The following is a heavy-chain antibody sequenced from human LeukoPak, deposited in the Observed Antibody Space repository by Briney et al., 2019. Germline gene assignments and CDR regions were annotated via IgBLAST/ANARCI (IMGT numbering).Heavy chain of an antibody. V-gene: IGHV4-39*07. CDR3: ARDPGTTGMTYYYYYYMDV. Sequence: PSETLSLTCTVSGGCITSSSYYWGWIRQPPGKGLQWIRSIYDSGSTYYNPSLKSRVTISVDTSKNQFSLKLSSVTAADTAVYYCARDPGTTGMTYYYYYYMDVWGKGTTVTVSS. D-gene: IGHD1-1*01. CDR1: GGCITSSSYY. CDR2: IYDSGST. J-gene: IGHJ6*03.